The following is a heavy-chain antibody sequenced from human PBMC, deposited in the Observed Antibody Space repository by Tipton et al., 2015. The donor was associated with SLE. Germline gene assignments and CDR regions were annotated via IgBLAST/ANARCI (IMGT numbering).Heavy chain of an antibody. CDR3: ARERIGATEGRGYDY. CDR1: GGSFSGYY. J-gene: IGHJ4*02. D-gene: IGHD6-25*01. V-gene: IGHV4-34*01. Sequence: TLSLTCAVYGGSFSGYYWAWIRQPPGKGLEWIGEINHSGSSNYNPSLTSRVTISVDTSNNQFSLRLSSVTAADTAVYYCARERIGATEGRGYDYWGQGTPVTVSS. CDR2: INHSGSS.